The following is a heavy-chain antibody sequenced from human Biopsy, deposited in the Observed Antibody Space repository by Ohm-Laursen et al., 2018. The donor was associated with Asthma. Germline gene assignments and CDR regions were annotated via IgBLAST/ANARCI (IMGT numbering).Heavy chain of an antibody. CDR2: IYSGGTS. J-gene: IGHJ4*02. CDR3: ARGDSSNWSHYHFDY. Sequence: GSLRLSCTASGFAVSRDHMFWVRQAPGKGLEWASVIYSGGTSHTADSVRGRFTISRDYSKNTLYLQMHSLRAEDTAVYYCARGDSSNWSHYHFDYWGQGTLVTVSS. D-gene: IGHD3-22*01. CDR1: GFAVSRDH. V-gene: IGHV3-53*01.